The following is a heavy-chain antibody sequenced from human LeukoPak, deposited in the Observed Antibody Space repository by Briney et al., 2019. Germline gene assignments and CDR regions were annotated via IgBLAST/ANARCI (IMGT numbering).Heavy chain of an antibody. D-gene: IGHD6-13*01. J-gene: IGHJ4*02. CDR3: ARDTTAASGSYFDY. CDR2: ISPYNGNT. V-gene: IGHV1-18*01. Sequence: ASVKVSCKASGYTFTSYGISWVRQAPGQGLEWMEWISPYNGNTNYAQKLQGRVTVTTDTSTSTAYMELRSLRSDDTAVYYVARDTTAASGSYFDYSGQGTLVTVSS. CDR1: GYTFTSYG.